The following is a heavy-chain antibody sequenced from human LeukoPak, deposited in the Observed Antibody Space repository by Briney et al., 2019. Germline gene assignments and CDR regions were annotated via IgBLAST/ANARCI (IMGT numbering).Heavy chain of an antibody. CDR1: GFTVSSNS. V-gene: IGHV3-43*01. J-gene: IGHJ4*02. D-gene: IGHD5-24*01. CDR2: ISWDGGST. CDR3: AKGLQWLPYY. Sequence: GGSLRLSCTVSGFTVSSNSMSWVRQAPGKGLEWVSLISWDGGSTYYADSVKGRFTISRDNSKNSLYLQMNSLRTEDTALYYCAKGLQWLPYYWGQGTLVTVSS.